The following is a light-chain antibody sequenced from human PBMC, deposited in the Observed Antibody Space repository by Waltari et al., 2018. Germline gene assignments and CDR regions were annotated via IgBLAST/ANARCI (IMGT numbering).Light chain of an antibody. Sequence: IVMTQSPATLSVSPGERATLSCRASQSVSNNLVWYQQKPGQAPRLLIYGASTRATGIPARFSGSGSGTEFTLTISSLQSEDFVVYYCQQYNNWPPWTFGQGTKVEIK. J-gene: IGKJ1*01. V-gene: IGKV3-15*01. CDR1: QSVSNN. CDR3: QQYNNWPPWT. CDR2: GAS.